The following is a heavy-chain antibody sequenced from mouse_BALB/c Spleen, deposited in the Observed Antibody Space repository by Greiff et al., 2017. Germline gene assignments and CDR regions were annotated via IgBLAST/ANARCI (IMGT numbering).Heavy chain of an antibody. CDR3: ARDGSYYGSSYGAMDY. CDR1: GFSLTSYG. J-gene: IGHJ4*01. CDR2: IWAGGST. Sequence: VMLVESGPGLVAPSQSLSITCTVSGFSLTSYGVHWVRQPPGKGLEWLGVIWAGGSTNYNSALMSRLSISKDNSKSQVFLKMNSLQTDDTAMYYCARDGSYYGSSYGAMDYWGQGTSVTVSS. V-gene: IGHV2-9*02. D-gene: IGHD1-1*01.